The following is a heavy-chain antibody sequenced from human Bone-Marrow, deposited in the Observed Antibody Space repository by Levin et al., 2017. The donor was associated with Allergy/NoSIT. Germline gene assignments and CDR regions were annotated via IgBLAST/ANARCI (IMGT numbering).Heavy chain of an antibody. CDR1: GFTFSNYA. J-gene: IGHJ5*02. Sequence: QPGGSLRLSCAASGFTFSNYAMTWLRQAPGKGLEWVSSIIENGAETFYADSVKGRFTISRDNSKNTLYLQMHSLSSDDTAVYYCAKDYFPYRDWYFSWGQGTLVTVSS. D-gene: IGHD5-24*01. V-gene: IGHV3-23*01. CDR2: IIENGAET. CDR3: AKDYFPYRDWYFS.